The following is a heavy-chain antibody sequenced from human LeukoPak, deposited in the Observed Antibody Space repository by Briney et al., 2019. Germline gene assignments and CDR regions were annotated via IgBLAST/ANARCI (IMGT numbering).Heavy chain of an antibody. Sequence: GGSLRLSCAASGFTFSSFGMHWIRQPPGKGLEWVAVIWYDGSQFYYGDSVKGRFTISRDDSKNTLYLQMNRLRDEDTAVYYCARDRHTVTTFDYWGQGTLVTVSS. CDR2: IWYDGSQF. D-gene: IGHD4-11*01. CDR3: ARDRHTVTTFDY. V-gene: IGHV3-33*01. CDR1: GFTFSSFG. J-gene: IGHJ4*02.